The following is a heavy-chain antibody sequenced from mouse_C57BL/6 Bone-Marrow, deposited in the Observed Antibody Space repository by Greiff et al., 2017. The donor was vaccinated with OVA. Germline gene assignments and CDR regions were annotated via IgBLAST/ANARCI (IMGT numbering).Heavy chain of an antibody. CDR3: TTGDFPLAY. V-gene: IGHV14-4*01. Sequence: VQLQQSGAELVRPGASVKLSCTASGFNIKDDYTHWVKQRPEQGLEWIGWIDPENGDTEYASKFQGKATITADTSSNTAYLQLSSLTSEDTAVYYCTTGDFPLAYSGQGTLVTVSA. CDR2: IDPENGDT. CDR1: GFNIKDDY. J-gene: IGHJ3*01.